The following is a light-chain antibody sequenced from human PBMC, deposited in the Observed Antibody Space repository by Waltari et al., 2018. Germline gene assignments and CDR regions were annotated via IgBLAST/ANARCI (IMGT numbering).Light chain of an antibody. CDR1: SSDVGGYDY. J-gene: IGLJ2*01. V-gene: IGLV2-8*01. CDR3: SSYAGSNNLV. Sequence: QSALTHPPSASGSPGQSVTTSCTGTSSDVGGYDYVSWYQQHPGKAPKLMIYEVTKRPSGVPDRFSGSKSGNTASLTVSGLQAEDEADYYCSSYAGSNNLVFGGGTKLTVL. CDR2: EVT.